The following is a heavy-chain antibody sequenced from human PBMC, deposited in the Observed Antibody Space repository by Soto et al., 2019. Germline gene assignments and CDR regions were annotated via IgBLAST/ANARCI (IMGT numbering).Heavy chain of an antibody. CDR1: GYTFTSYE. CDR2: INPSGGST. Sequence: ASVKVSCKASGYTFTSYEMYWVRQAPGQGLEWMGIINPSGGSTTYAQKFQGRVTMTRDTSTSTVYMELSSLRSEDTAVYYCARDRRDGYNTFDYWGKGTLVTVSS. V-gene: IGHV1-46*01. CDR3: ARDRRDGYNTFDY. D-gene: IGHD5-12*01. J-gene: IGHJ4*02.